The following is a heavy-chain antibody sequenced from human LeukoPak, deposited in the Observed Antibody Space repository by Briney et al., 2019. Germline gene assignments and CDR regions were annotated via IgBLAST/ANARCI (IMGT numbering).Heavy chain of an antibody. D-gene: IGHD2-2*01. J-gene: IGHJ6*03. V-gene: IGHV4-34*01. CDR2: INHSGST. Sequence: SETLSLTCAVYGGSFSGYYWSWIRQPPGKGLEWIGEINHSGSTNYNPSLKSRVTISVDTSKNQFSLKLSSVTAADTAVYYCARGRGYCSSTSCSRSVYYYYYYMDVWGKGTTVTISS. CDR3: ARGRGYCSSTSCSRSVYYYYYYMDV. CDR1: GGSFSGYY.